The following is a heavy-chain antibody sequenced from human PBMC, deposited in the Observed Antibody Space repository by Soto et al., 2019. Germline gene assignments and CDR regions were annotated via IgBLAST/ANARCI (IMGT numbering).Heavy chain of an antibody. D-gene: IGHD2-2*01. J-gene: IGHJ4*02. CDR3: VRDAPGVAPY. V-gene: IGHV4-31*03. CDR1: GGSINSGDSY. Sequence: PSETLSLTCTVSGGSINSGDSYWNWTRQNPEKGLEWIGYINYRGTTFYNPSLKSRIIISADTSENQFSLKLNSVTAADTAVYYCVRDAPGVAPYRGQGTLVTVSS. CDR2: INYRGTT.